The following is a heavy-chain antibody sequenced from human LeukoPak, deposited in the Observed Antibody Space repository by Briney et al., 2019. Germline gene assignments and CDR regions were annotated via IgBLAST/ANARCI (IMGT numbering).Heavy chain of an antibody. J-gene: IGHJ4*02. D-gene: IGHD2-2*01. CDR2: ISSSGTTI. CDR3: ARKYCSTTSCLFDN. CDR1: GFIVSSNY. V-gene: IGHV3-11*04. Sequence: GGSLRLSCAASGFIVSSNYMCWVRQAPGKGLQWVSDISSSGTTIYYADSVKGRFTISRDNAKNSLYLQMNSLRAEDTAVYYCARKYCSTTSCLFDNWGQGTLVTVSS.